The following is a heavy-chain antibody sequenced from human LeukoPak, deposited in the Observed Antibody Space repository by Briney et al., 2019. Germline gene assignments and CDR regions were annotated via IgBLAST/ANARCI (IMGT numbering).Heavy chain of an antibody. V-gene: IGHV4-31*03. CDR2: IYYSGST. J-gene: IGHJ4*02. CDR1: GGSISSGGDY. Sequence: SQTLSLTCTVSGGSISSGGDYWSWIRQHPGKGLEWIGYIYYSGSTYYNPSLKSRVTISVDTSENQFSLKLTSVTAADTAVYYCARSPEYYFDYWGQGTLVTVSS. CDR3: ARSPEYYFDY. D-gene: IGHD1-14*01.